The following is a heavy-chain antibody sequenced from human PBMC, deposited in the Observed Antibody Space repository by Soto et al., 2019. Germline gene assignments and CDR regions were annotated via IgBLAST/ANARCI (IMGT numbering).Heavy chain of an antibody. J-gene: IGHJ4*02. Sequence: QVQLVQSGPEVKKPGASVKLSCKASGYTFTGHYMCWVRQAPGQGLEWMAIINPSGGSTNYAQKFQGRVTMTRATSTSTVYMELTSLRSDDTAVYFCARDGSTSLDHWGQGTLVTVSS. CDR2: INPSGGST. CDR1: GYTFTGHY. CDR3: ARDGSTSLDH. V-gene: IGHV1-46*01.